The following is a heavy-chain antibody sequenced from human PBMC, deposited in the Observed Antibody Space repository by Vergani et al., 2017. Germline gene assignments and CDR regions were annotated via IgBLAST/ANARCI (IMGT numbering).Heavy chain of an antibody. Sequence: QVQLVQSGAEVKKPGASVKVSCKASGYTFTGYYMHWVRQAPGQGLEWMGWINPNSGGTNYAQQFQGRVTMTRDTSTSTAYMELSRLRADDTAVYYCARNLHIAVAGTVDYWGQGTLVTVSS. J-gene: IGHJ4*02. CDR3: ARNLHIAVAGTVDY. CDR2: INPNSGGT. D-gene: IGHD6-19*01. CDR1: GYTFTGYY. V-gene: IGHV1-2*02.